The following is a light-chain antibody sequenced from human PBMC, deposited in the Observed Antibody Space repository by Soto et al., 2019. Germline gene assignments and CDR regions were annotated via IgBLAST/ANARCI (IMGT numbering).Light chain of an antibody. J-gene: IGKJ4*01. Sequence: DIQMTQSPSSLSASVGDRVTITCQASQDISNYLNWYQQKPGKAPKLLIYDASNLETGVPSRFSGSGSGTAFTYSISTLQPEDIATYDWQQYDNLPPSLTFGGGTKVEIK. V-gene: IGKV1-33*01. CDR2: DAS. CDR3: QQYDNLPPSLT. CDR1: QDISNY.